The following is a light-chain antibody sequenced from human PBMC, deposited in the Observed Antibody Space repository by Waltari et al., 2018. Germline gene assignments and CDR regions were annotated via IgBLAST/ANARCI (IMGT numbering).Light chain of an antibody. V-gene: IGKV1-5*03. CDR1: QSISDW. CDR2: KTS. CDR3: QHYNSYSPWT. Sequence: DIQITQSHSTLSASVGDRVTITCRASQSISDWLAWYQQKPGKAPELLIYKTSTLESGVPSRFSGSGSGTEVTLTITSLQPDDFASYFCQHYNSYSPWTFGQGTKVETK. J-gene: IGKJ1*01.